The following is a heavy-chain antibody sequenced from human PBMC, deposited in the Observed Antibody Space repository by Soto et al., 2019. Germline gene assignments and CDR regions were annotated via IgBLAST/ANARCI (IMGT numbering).Heavy chain of an antibody. V-gene: IGHV5-10-1*01. CDR1: GYSFTSYW. D-gene: IGHD3-3*01. J-gene: IGHJ5*02. Sequence: PGESLQISCKGSGYSFTSYWISWVRQMPGKGLEWIGRIDPSDSYTNYSPSFQGHVTISADKSISTAYLQWSRLKASDTAMYYCARHKIFANWFDPWGQGTLVTVSS. CDR2: IDPSDSYT. CDR3: ARHKIFANWFDP.